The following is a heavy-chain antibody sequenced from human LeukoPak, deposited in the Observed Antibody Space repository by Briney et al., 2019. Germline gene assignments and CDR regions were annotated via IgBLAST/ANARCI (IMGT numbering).Heavy chain of an antibody. Sequence: GSLRLSCAASGFTLSNYWMSWVRQAPGKGLEWVANIKQDGSEKYYVDSVKGRFTISRDNVKNSLHLQMNSLRAEDTGVYYCAKDRGNDYGVFDYWGQGILVTVSS. CDR1: GFTLSNYW. J-gene: IGHJ4*02. CDR2: IKQDGSEK. D-gene: IGHD4-17*01. V-gene: IGHV3-7*01. CDR3: AKDRGNDYGVFDY.